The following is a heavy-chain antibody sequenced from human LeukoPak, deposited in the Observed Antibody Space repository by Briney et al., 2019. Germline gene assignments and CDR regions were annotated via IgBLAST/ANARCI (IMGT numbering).Heavy chain of an antibody. Sequence: GGSLRLSCAASGFTFDHYGMSWVRQAPGKGLEWVSGIYWNGDSAGYADSVKGRFTISRDNAKNSLYLQMNSLRAEDTALYYCARCIVGATAIDYWGQGTLVTVSS. J-gene: IGHJ4*02. CDR1: GFTFDHYG. CDR2: IYWNGDSA. V-gene: IGHV3-20*04. CDR3: ARCIVGATAIDY. D-gene: IGHD1-26*01.